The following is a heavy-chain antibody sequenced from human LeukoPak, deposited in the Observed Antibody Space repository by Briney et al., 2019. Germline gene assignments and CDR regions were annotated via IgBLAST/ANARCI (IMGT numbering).Heavy chain of an antibody. V-gene: IGHV3-21*04. CDR2: ISSSSSYI. J-gene: IGHJ4*02. CDR1: GFTFSSHS. CDR3: AKVRLFGVVIISFDY. Sequence: AGGSLRLSCAASGFTFSSHSMNWVRQAPGKGLEWVSSISSSSSYIYYADSVKGRFTISRDNAKNSLYLQMNSLRAEDTAVYYCAKVRLFGVVIISFDYWGQGTLVTVSS. D-gene: IGHD3-3*01.